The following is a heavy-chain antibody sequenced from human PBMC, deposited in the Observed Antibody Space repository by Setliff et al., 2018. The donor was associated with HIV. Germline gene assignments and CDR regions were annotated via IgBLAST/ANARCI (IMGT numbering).Heavy chain of an antibody. D-gene: IGHD3-10*01. V-gene: IGHV4-34*01. CDR1: GGSFSNYY. CDR3: ARHDITLVRGLV. Sequence: SETLSLTCAVYGGSFSNYYWSWIRQPPGKGLEWIGEINHSGSAYYDLSLKSRVTLSVDTSKNSFSLKLTSVTAADTAVYYCARHDITLVRGLVWGQGTTVTVSS. J-gene: IGHJ6*02. CDR2: INHSGSA.